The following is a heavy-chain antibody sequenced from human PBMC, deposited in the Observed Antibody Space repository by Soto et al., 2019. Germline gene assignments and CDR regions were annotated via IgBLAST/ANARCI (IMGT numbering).Heavy chain of an antibody. V-gene: IGHV3-23*01. Sequence: GGSLRLSCAASGFTFSSYAMSWVRQAPGKGLEWVSAISGSGGSTYYADSVKGRFTISRDNSKNTLYLQMNSLRAEDTAVYYCAKVTSVSRHYDILTGYYSPWGQGTLVTVSS. J-gene: IGHJ5*02. CDR1: GFTFSSYA. CDR2: ISGSGGST. CDR3: AKVTSVSRHYDILTGYYSP. D-gene: IGHD3-9*01.